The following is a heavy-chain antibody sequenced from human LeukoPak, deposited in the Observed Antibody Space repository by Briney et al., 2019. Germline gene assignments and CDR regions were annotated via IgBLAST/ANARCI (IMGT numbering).Heavy chain of an antibody. Sequence: PSETLSLTCTVSGGSISSYYWSWIRQPPGKGLEWIGYIYYSGSTNYNPSLESRVTISVDTSKNQFSLKLSSVTAADTAVYYCARGHSSSWDNWFDPWGQGTLVTVSS. CDR3: ARGHSSSWDNWFDP. CDR1: GGSISSYY. J-gene: IGHJ5*02. CDR2: IYYSGST. V-gene: IGHV4-59*01. D-gene: IGHD6-13*01.